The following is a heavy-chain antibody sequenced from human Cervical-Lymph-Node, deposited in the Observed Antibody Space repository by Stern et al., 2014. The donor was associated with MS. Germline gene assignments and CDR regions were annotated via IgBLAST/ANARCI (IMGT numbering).Heavy chain of an antibody. CDR1: GYTFTSYA. CDR2: INAGNGNT. V-gene: IGHV1-3*01. Sequence: QAQLVQSGAEVKKPGASVKVSCKASGYTFTSYAMHWVRQAPGQRLEWMGWINAGNGNTKYSQKFQGRVTITRDTSASTAYMELSSLRSEDTAVYYCARGRFLEWPGYYFDYWGQGTLVTVSS. D-gene: IGHD3-3*01. J-gene: IGHJ4*02. CDR3: ARGRFLEWPGYYFDY.